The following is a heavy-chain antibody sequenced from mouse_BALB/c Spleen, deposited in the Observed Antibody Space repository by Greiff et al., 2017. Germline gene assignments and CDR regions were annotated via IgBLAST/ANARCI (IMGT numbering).Heavy chain of an antibody. V-gene: IGHV5-9*03. Sequence: EVQVVESGGGLVKPGGSLKLSCAASGFTFSSYTMSWVRQTPEKRLEWVATISSGGGNTYYPDSVKGRFTISRDNAKNNLYLQMSSLRSEDTALYYCARNYDYGAMDYWGQGTSVTVSS. CDR3: ARNYDYGAMDY. CDR1: GFTFSSYT. CDR2: ISSGGGNT. D-gene: IGHD2-4*01. J-gene: IGHJ4*01.